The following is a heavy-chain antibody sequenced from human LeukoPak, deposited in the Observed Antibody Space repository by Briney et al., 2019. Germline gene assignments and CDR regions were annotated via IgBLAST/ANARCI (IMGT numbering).Heavy chain of an antibody. J-gene: IGHJ4*02. D-gene: IGHD5-24*01. CDR3: ASSRWLQFLRY. V-gene: IGHV1-18*01. CDR2: ISAYNGNT. CDR1: GYTFTSYS. Sequence: ASVKVSCKASGYTFTSYSINWVRQAPGQGLEWMGWISAYNGNTNYAQKLQGRVTMTTDTSTSTAYMELRSLRSDDTAVYYCASSRWLQFLRYWGQGTLVTVSS.